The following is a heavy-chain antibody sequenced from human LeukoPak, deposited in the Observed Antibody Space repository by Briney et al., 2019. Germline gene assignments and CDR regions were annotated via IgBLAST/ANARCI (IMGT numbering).Heavy chain of an antibody. CDR1: GFTFTSYT. D-gene: IGHD4-23*01. CDR3: VTDYGGSSGAFDI. CDR2: ITSSSSTI. J-gene: IGHJ3*02. Sequence: GGSLRLSCAASGFTFTSYTMNWVRQAPGKGLEWVSYITSSSSTIYYTDSVKGRFNIPRDNAKNSLYLQMNSLRAEDTAVYYCVTDYGGSSGAFDIWGQGTMVTVSS. V-gene: IGHV3-48*04.